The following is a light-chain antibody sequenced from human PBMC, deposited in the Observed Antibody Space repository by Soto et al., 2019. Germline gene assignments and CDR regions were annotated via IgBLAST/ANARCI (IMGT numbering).Light chain of an antibody. CDR2: DAS. V-gene: IGKV3-11*01. CDR3: QQRGNWPWT. CDR1: QSVSSY. Sequence: EIVLTQSPATLSLSPGERAILSCRASQSVSSYLAWYQQKPGQAPRLLIYDASNRATGIPARFSGSGSGTDFTLTVSSLEPEDFAVYYCQQRGNWPWTFGKGTKVEIK. J-gene: IGKJ1*01.